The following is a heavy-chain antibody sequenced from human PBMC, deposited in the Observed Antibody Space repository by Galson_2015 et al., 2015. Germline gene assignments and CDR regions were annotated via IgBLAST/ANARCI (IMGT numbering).Heavy chain of an antibody. CDR1: GFTFSNYG. V-gene: IGHV3-23*01. D-gene: IGHD5-12*01. J-gene: IGHJ5*02. CDR2: IRGRGIIT. CDR3: AKKDTAVATNNWFAP. Sequence: SLRLSCAASGFTFSNYGFSWVRQAPGKGLEWVSSIRGRGIITYYADSVKGRFTISRDNSKNTLYLQMNSLRAEYTAVYYCAKKDTAVATNNWFAPWGQGTLVTVSS.